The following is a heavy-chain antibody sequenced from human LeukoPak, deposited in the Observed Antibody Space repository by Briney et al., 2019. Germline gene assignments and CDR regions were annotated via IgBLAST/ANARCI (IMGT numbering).Heavy chain of an antibody. J-gene: IGHJ4*02. CDR3: ARLPDVFDY. D-gene: IGHD1-14*01. Sequence: SETLSLTCTVSSDSISSYYWGWIRQPPGKGLEWIGSIYYSGSTYYNPSLKSRVTISVDTSKNQFSLKLSSVTAADTAVYYCARLPDVFDYWGQGTLVTVSS. CDR2: IYYSGST. CDR1: SDSISSYY. V-gene: IGHV4-39*01.